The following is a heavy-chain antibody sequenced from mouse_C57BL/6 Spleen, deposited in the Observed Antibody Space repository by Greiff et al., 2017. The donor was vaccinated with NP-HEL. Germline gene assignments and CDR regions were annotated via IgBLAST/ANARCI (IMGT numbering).Heavy chain of an antibody. CDR1: GFSLTSYG. D-gene: IGHD1-1*01. CDR3: ARGHYYYGSSSAMDY. J-gene: IGHJ4*01. V-gene: IGHV2-2*01. CDR2: IWSGGST. Sequence: VKLMESGPGLVQPSQSLSITCTVSGFSLTSYGVHWVRQSPGKGLEWLGVIWSGGSTDYNAAFISRLSISKDNSKSQVFFKMNSLQADDTAIYYCARGHYYYGSSSAMDYWGQGTSVTVSS.